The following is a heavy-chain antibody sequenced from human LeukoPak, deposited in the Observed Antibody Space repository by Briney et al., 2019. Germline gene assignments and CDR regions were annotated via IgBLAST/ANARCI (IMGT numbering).Heavy chain of an antibody. CDR2: IYTSGST. Sequence: SETLSLTCTVSGGSISSYYWSWIRQPAGKGLEWIGRIYTSGSTNYNPSLKSRVTMSVDTSKNQFSLKLSPVTAADTAVYYCARDNSDILTGYYRAFDYWGQGTLVTVSS. CDR3: ARDNSDILTGYYRAFDY. D-gene: IGHD3-9*01. V-gene: IGHV4-4*07. J-gene: IGHJ4*02. CDR1: GGSISSYY.